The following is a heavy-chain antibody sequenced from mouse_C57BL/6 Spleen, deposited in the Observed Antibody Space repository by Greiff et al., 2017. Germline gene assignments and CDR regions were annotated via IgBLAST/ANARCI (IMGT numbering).Heavy chain of an antibody. J-gene: IGHJ3*01. CDR1: GFSLTSYG. CDR3: PRNDYGRSYVGFAY. D-gene: IGHD1-1*01. CDR2: IWSGGST. V-gene: IGHV2-2*01. Sequence: QVQLQQSGPGLVQPSQCLSITCTVSGFSLTSYGVHWVRQSPGKGLEWLGVIWSGGSTDYNAAFISRLSISKDNSKSPVFFKKNSLQADDTAVYYCPRNDYGRSYVGFAYWGQGTLVTVSA.